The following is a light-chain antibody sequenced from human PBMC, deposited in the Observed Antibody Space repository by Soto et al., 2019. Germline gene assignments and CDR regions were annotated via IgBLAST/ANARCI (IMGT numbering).Light chain of an antibody. J-gene: IGLJ1*01. Sequence: QSALTQPPSASGSPGQSVTISCTGTSNDVGGYNYVSWYQQHPGKAPKLMIYEVNTRPSGVPDRFSGSKSGNTASLTVSGPQAEDEADYYCSSFAVSNSFVFGTGTKLTVL. CDR3: SSFAVSNSFV. CDR2: EVN. CDR1: SNDVGGYNY. V-gene: IGLV2-8*01.